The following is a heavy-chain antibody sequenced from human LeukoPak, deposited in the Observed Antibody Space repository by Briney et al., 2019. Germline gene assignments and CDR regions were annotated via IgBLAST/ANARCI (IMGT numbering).Heavy chain of an antibody. D-gene: IGHD3-22*01. J-gene: IGHJ4*02. CDR2: ISWNSGSI. CDR1: GFTFDDYA. V-gene: IGHV3-9*01. CDR3: AKDSDYYDSSGPLDY. Sequence: PGGSLRLSCAASGFTFDDYAMHWVRQAPGKGLEWVSGISWNSGSIGYADSVKGRFTISRDNDKNSLYLQMNSLRAEDTALYYCAKDSDYYDSSGPLDYWGQGTLVTVSS.